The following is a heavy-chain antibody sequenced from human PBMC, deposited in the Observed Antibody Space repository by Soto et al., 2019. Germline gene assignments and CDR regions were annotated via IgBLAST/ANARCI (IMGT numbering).Heavy chain of an antibody. CDR1: GYTFTDYD. D-gene: IGHD3-10*01. J-gene: IGHJ4*02. Sequence: QVQLVQSGAEVKKPGASVKVSCKASGYTFTDYDISWVRQAPGQGLEWMGRISAYNGNTNYAQKLQGRVTMTTDTPTNTAYMELRSLRSDDTAVYYCARGVALVKYGAGSYVVYWGQGTLVTVSS. CDR2: ISAYNGNT. V-gene: IGHV1-18*01. CDR3: ARGVALVKYGAGSYVVY.